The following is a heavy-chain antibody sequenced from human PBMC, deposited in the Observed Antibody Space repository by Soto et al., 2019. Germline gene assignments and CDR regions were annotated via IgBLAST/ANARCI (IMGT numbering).Heavy chain of an antibody. D-gene: IGHD3-9*01. CDR2: IYWDDDK. V-gene: IGHV2-5*02. CDR1: GFSLSTSGVG. CDR3: AHRPPYYDILTGYYRANWFDP. J-gene: IGHJ5*02. Sequence: SGPTLVNPTQTLTLTCTFSGFSLSTSGVGVGWIRQPPGKALEWLALIYWDDDKRYSPSLKSRLPITKDTSKNQVVLTMTNMDPVDTATYYCAHRPPYYDILTGYYRANWFDPWGQGTLVTVSS.